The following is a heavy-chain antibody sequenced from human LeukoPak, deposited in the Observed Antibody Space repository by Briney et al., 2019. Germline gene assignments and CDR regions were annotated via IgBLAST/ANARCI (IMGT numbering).Heavy chain of an antibody. CDR1: GGSISGYY. D-gene: IGHD3-10*01. CDR3: ARIMAVRGAPDYFHYGIDV. CDR2: IYYSGST. J-gene: IGHJ6*02. Sequence: SETLSLTCTVSGGSISGYYWTWIRQPPGKGLECIGYIYYSGSTNYNPSLKSRVTISVDTSKNQFSLKLSSVTAADTAVYFCARIMAVRGAPDYFHYGIDVWGHGTTVTVSS. V-gene: IGHV4-59*01.